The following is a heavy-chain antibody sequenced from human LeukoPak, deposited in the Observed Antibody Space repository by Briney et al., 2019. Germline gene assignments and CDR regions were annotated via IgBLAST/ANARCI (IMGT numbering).Heavy chain of an antibody. CDR1: GFTFSSYG. V-gene: IGHV3-30*03. D-gene: IGHD1-26*01. CDR3: ARVGESHSGSYWHIFDY. CDR2: ISYDESNK. J-gene: IGHJ4*02. Sequence: GKSLRLSCAASGFTFSSYGMHWVRQAPGKGLEWVAVISYDESNKYYGDSVKGRFTISRDNSKNTLYLQMNSLRAEDTAMYYCARVGESHSGSYWHIFDYWGQGTLVTVSS.